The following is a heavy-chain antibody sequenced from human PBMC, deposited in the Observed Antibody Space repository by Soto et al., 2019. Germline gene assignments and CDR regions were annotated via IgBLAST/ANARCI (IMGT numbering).Heavy chain of an antibody. CDR1: GFTFSNAW. CDR2: IKTRADGGTA. J-gene: IGHJ4*02. Sequence: GGSLRLSCAASGFTFSNAWMNWVRQAPGKGLEWVGRIKTRADGGTADYAAPVKGRFTISRDDSKDTLYLQMNSLKTEDTAVYYCTTGLSNGYYNFDYWGQGTPVTVSS. D-gene: IGHD3-22*01. CDR3: TTGLSNGYYNFDY. V-gene: IGHV3-15*07.